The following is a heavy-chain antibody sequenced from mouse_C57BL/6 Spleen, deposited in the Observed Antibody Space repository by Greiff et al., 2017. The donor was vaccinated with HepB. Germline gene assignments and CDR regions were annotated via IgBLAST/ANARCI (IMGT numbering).Heavy chain of an antibody. D-gene: IGHD1-1*01. CDR1: GFTFSSYA. J-gene: IGHJ1*03. Sequence: VQLQQSGGGLVKPGGSLKLSCAASGFTFSSYAMSWVRQTPEKRLEWVATISDGGSYTYYPDNVKGRFTISRDNAKNNLYLQMSHLKSEDTAMYYCARDLITTGYFDVWGTGTTVTVSS. V-gene: IGHV5-4*01. CDR2: ISDGGSYT. CDR3: ARDLITTGYFDV.